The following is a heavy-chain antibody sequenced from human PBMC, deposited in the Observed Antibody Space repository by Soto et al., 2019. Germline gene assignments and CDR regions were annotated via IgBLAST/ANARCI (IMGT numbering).Heavy chain of an antibody. CDR1: GYTFTSYY. D-gene: IGHD5-18*01. CDR3: ARAGLDTAMSPVDAYFQH. J-gene: IGHJ1*01. CDR2: INPSGGST. V-gene: IGHV1-46*01. Sequence: ASVKVSCKASGYTFTSYYMHWVRQAPGQGLEWMGIINPSGGSTSYAQKFQGRVTMTRDTSTSTVYMELSSLRSEDTAVYYCARAGLDTAMSPVDAYFQHWGQGTLVTVSS.